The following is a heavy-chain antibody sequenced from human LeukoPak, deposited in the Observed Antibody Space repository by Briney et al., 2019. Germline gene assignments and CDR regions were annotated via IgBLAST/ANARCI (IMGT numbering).Heavy chain of an antibody. CDR3: ARDPQQLPLDY. Sequence: SETLSLTCTVSGGSISSYYWTWIRQPPGKGLEWIANIYDSWTTNYSPSLKSRVTISKDTSMNQFSLKLSSVTAADTAVYYCARDPQQLPLDYWGQGTLVTVSS. V-gene: IGHV4-59*12. D-gene: IGHD6-13*01. CDR1: GGSISSYY. CDR2: IYDSWTT. J-gene: IGHJ4*02.